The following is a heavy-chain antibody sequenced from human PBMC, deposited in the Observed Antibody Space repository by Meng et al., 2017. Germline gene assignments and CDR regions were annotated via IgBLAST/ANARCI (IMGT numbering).Heavy chain of an antibody. J-gene: IGHJ5*02. CDR1: GGPISSYY. V-gene: IGHV4-59*01. CDR2: IYYSGST. D-gene: IGHD6-13*01. CDR3: ARAVAAAGTYEMGSNWFDP. Sequence: SDTLSLTCPVSGGPISSYYWSWIRQPPGKGLEWNGYIYYSGSTNYNPSLKSRVTISVDTSKSQSSLKLSSVTAADTAVYYCARAVAAAGTYEMGSNWFDPWGQGTLVTVSS.